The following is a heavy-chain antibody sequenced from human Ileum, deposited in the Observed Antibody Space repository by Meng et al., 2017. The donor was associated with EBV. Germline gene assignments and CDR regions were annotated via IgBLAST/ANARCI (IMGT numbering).Heavy chain of an antibody. CDR3: ARAGNGGSYYFTY. CDR1: GYTFSNYG. D-gene: IGHD1-26*01. V-gene: IGHV1-18*01. Sequence: QIQLVQSGAEVKEPGDSVKVSCKASGYTFSNYGISWLRQAPGQGLEWMGWISAYNGNTNYAQNLQGRVTMTTDTSTGTAYMEVRSLRSDDTAVYYCARAGNGGSYYFTYWGQGTLVTVSS. J-gene: IGHJ4*02. CDR2: ISAYNGNT.